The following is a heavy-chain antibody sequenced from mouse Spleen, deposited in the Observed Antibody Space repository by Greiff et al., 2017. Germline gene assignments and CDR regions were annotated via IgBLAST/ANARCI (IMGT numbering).Heavy chain of an antibody. V-gene: IGHV1-39*01. CDR2: INPYYGST. CDR3: ARNHYGSSHWYFDV. D-gene: IGHD1-1*01. CDR1: GYSFTDYI. Sequence: VQLKQTGPELVKPGASVKISCKASGYSFTDYIMLWVKQSHGKSLEWIGNINPYYGSTSYNLKFKGKATLTVDKSSSTAYMQLNSLTSEDSAVYYCARNHYGSSHWYFDVWGAGTTVTVSS. J-gene: IGHJ1*01.